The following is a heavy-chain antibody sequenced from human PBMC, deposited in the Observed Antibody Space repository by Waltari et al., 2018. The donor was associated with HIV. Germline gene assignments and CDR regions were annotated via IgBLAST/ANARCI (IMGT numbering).Heavy chain of an antibody. CDR1: GGSISSSSYY. CDR2: IYYSGIT. D-gene: IGHD6-6*01. J-gene: IGHJ2*01. V-gene: IGHV4-39*01. Sequence: QLQLQESGPGLVKPSETLSLTCSVSGGSISSSSYYWGWVRQPPGRGLDGIGSIYYSGITYYNPSLKSRVTISVDTSKNQFSLKLSSVTAADTAVYYCARRFEQLGYFDLWGRGTLVTVSS. CDR3: ARRFEQLGYFDL.